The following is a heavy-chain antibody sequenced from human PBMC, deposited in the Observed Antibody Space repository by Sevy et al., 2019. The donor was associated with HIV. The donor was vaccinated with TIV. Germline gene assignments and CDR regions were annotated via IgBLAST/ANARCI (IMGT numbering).Heavy chain of an antibody. V-gene: IGHV3-48*02. Sequence: GESLKISCAASGFTFSSYSMNWVRQAPGKGLEWVSYISSSSRTIYYAASVKGRFTISRDNAKNSLYLQMNSLRDEDTAVYYCAREVLEGSGSYYNNNWFDPWGQGTLVTVSS. J-gene: IGHJ5*02. CDR1: GFTFSSYS. D-gene: IGHD3-10*01. CDR2: ISSSSRTI. CDR3: AREVLEGSGSYYNNNWFDP.